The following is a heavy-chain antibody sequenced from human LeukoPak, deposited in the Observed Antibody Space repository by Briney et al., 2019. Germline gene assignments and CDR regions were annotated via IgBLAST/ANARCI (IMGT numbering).Heavy chain of an antibody. V-gene: IGHV1-46*01. J-gene: IGHJ4*02. CDR3: ARASSGYCSHFDY. CDR1: GYTFTSYY. Sequence: GASVKVSCKTSGYTFTSYYMHWVRQAPGQGLEWMGILNPSGGRTSYTQKFQGRVTMTRDTSTSAVYMELSSLRSEDTAVYYCARASSGYCSHFDYWGQGTLVTVSS. CDR2: LNPSGGRT. D-gene: IGHD3-22*01.